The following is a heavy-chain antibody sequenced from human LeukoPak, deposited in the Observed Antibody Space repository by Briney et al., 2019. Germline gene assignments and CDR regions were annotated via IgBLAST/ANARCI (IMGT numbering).Heavy chain of an antibody. J-gene: IGHJ5*02. V-gene: IGHV1-69*13. D-gene: IGHD3-3*01. CDR2: IIPIFGTA. CDR3: AREYDFWSGYRFDP. Sequence: SVKVSCTASGGTFSSYAISWVRQAPGQGLEWMGGIIPIFGTANYAQKFQGRVTITADESTSTAYMELSSLRSEDTAVYYCAREYDFWSGYRFDPWGQGALVTVSS. CDR1: GGTFSSYA.